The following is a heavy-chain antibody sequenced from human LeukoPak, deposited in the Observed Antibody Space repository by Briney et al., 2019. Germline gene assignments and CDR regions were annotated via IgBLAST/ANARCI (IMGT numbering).Heavy chain of an antibody. J-gene: IGHJ5*02. D-gene: IGHD3-16*01. CDR1: GFTFSSYW. CDR2: INSDGSST. CDR3: ARSMITFINWGFDP. Sequence: GGSLRLSCAASGFTFSSYWMHWVRHAPGKGLVWVSRINSDGSSTSYADSVKGRFTTSSDNAKNTLYLQMNSLRAEDTAVYYCARSMITFINWGFDPWGQGTLVTVSS. V-gene: IGHV3-74*01.